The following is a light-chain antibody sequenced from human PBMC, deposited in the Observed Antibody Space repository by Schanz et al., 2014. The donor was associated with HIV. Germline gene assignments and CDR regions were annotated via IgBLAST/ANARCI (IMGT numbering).Light chain of an antibody. Sequence: EIVMTQSPATLSVSPGERVTLSCRASRTVSSSYLAWYQQKPGQAPRLLIYDASNRATGIPDRFSGSGSGTDFTLTISRLEPEDFAVYYCQQYGRSPGTFGPGTKVDIK. CDR3: QQYGRSPGT. J-gene: IGKJ3*01. CDR1: RTVSSSY. V-gene: IGKV3-20*01. CDR2: DAS.